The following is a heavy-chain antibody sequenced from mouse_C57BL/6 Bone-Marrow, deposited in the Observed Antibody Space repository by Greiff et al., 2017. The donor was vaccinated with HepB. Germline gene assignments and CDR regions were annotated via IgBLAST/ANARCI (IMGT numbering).Heavy chain of an antibody. J-gene: IGHJ3*01. Sequence: DVQLQESGGGLVKPGGSLKLSCAASGFTFSSYAMSWVRQTPEKRLEWVATISDGGSYTYYPDNVKGRFTISRDNAKNNLYLQMSHLKSEDTAMYYCARVETGTGFAYWGQGTLVTVSA. V-gene: IGHV5-4*01. CDR3: ARVETGTGFAY. CDR1: GFTFSSYA. CDR2: ISDGGSYT. D-gene: IGHD4-1*01.